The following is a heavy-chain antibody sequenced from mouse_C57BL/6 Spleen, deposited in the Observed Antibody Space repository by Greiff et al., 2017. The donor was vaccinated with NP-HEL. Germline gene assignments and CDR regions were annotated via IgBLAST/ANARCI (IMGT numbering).Heavy chain of an antibody. CDR3: ARTGAKAMDY. Sequence: EVQLLESGGGLVKPGGSLKLSCAASGFTFSDYGMHWVRQAPEKGLEWVAYISSGSGTIYYADTVKGRFTISRDNAKNTLFLQMTSLRSEDTAMYYCARTGAKAMDYWGPGTSVTVSS. CDR2: ISSGSGTI. D-gene: IGHD4-1*01. V-gene: IGHV5-17*01. CDR1: GFTFSDYG. J-gene: IGHJ4*01.